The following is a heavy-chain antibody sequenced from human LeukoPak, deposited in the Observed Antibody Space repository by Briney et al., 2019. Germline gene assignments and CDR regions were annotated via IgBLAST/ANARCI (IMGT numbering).Heavy chain of an antibody. CDR3: ARIGSSWYNWFDP. CDR1: GGSFSGYY. Sequence: SETLSLTYAVYGGSFSGYYWSWIRQPPGKGLEWIGEINHSGSTNYNPSLKSRVTISVDTSKNQFSLKLSSVTAADTAVYYCARIGSSWYNWFDPWGQGTLVTVSS. V-gene: IGHV4-34*01. D-gene: IGHD6-13*01. J-gene: IGHJ5*02. CDR2: INHSGST.